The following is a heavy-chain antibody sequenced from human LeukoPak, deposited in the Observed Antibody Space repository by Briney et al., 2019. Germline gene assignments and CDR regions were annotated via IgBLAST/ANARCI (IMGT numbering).Heavy chain of an antibody. Sequence: PGGSLRLSCAASGFTFSSYSMNWVRQAPGKGLEWVSYISSSSSTIYYADSVKGRFTISRDNAKNSLYLQMNSLRDEDTAVYYCALIAVAGTSSYFDYWGQGTLVTVSS. CDR2: ISSSSSTI. J-gene: IGHJ4*02. V-gene: IGHV3-48*02. D-gene: IGHD6-19*01. CDR3: ALIAVAGTSSYFDY. CDR1: GFTFSSYS.